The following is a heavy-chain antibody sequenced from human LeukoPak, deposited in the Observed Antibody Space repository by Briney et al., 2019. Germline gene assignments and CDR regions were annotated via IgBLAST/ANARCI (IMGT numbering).Heavy chain of an antibody. V-gene: IGHV4-61*02. CDR2: IHPSGST. CDR3: ARGVLDTELVRYDS. CDR1: GGPISSGTYS. D-gene: IGHD1-7*01. Sequence: SQTLSLTCTVSGGPISSGTYSWSWIRQPAGKRLEWIGRIHPSGSTDYNPSLKSRVTISADTSKNQFSLKLISVTPTDTAVYYCARGVLDTELVRYDSWGQGTLVTVSS. J-gene: IGHJ4*02.